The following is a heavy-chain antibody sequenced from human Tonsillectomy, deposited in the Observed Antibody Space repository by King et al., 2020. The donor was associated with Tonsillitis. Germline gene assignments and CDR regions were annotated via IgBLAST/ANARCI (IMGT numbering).Heavy chain of an antibody. V-gene: IGHV3-49*03. CDR3: VRGGLWFGDF. CDR1: GFTFSDHD. Sequence: VQLVESGGDLIQPGRSLRLSCTASGFTFSDHDMSWFRQAPGKGLEWVSLIRNKVHGGTIEYAASVKGRFTISRDDSKNIAYLQMDSLKTEDTAVYYCVRGGLWFGDFWGQGTLVTVSS. D-gene: IGHD3-10*01. J-gene: IGHJ4*02. CDR2: IRNKVHGGTI.